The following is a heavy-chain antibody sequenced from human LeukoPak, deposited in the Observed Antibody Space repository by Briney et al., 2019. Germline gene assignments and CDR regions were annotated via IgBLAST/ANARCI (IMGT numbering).Heavy chain of an antibody. CDR2: ISNDGNTL. CDR3: VRGDGYNGFDY. V-gene: IGHV3-48*04. J-gene: IGHJ4*02. CDR1: GFTFSSYW. D-gene: IGHD5-24*01. Sequence: GGSLRLSCAASGFTFSSYWMSWVRQAPGKGLEWVSFISNDGNTLYYADSVRGRFTISSDNAKNSLYLQMSSLRAEDTAVYYCVRGDGYNGFDYWGQGTLVTVSS.